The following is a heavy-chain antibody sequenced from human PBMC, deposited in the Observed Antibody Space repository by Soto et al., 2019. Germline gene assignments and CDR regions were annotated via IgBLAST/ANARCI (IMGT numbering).Heavy chain of an antibody. V-gene: IGHV3-11*03. Sequence: PGGSLRLSCAASGFIFSDYYMSWVRQAPGKGLEWVSYISGTDPYMKYADAVRGRFTISRDNAKNSVYLQMNSLRAEDTATYYCVRQAKLTTVSANVGFYYGLDVWGQGTTVTVSS. CDR3: VRQAKLTTVSANVGFYYGLDV. CDR1: GFIFSDYY. D-gene: IGHD4-4*01. J-gene: IGHJ6*02. CDR2: ISGTDPYM.